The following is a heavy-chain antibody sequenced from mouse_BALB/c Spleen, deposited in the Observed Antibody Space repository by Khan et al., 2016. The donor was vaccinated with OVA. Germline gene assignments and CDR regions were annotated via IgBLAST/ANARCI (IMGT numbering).Heavy chain of an antibody. CDR2: ISYSGST. CDR1: GYSITSGYG. V-gene: IGHV3-2*02. J-gene: IGHJ2*01. Sequence: EVQLQESGPGLVKPSQSLSLTCTVTGYSITSGYGWNWNRQFPGNILEWMGYISYSGSTNYNPSLKRRISFTRDTSNNQFFLQLNSVTTEDTATYYRARTGGIKYWGQGTTLTVSS. CDR3: ARTGGIKY. D-gene: IGHD1-1*02.